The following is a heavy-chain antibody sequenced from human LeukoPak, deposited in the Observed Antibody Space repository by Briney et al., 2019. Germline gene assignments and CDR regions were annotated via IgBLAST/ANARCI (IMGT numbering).Heavy chain of an antibody. Sequence: GGSLRLSCAASGFTFSSYGMHWVRQAPGKGLEWVAFIRYDETNKYYADSVKGRFTISRDNSKNTLSLQMSSLRAEDTAVYYCAKGPGYCSGGSCRGDAFDIWGQGTMVTVSS. CDR3: AKGPGYCSGGSCRGDAFDI. CDR1: GFTFSSYG. D-gene: IGHD2-15*01. J-gene: IGHJ3*02. CDR2: IRYDETNK. V-gene: IGHV3-30*02.